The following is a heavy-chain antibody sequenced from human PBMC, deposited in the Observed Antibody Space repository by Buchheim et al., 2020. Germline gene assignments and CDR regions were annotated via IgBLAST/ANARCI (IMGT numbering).Heavy chain of an antibody. CDR3: ASSAVPPPGVVISPFDY. CDR1: GFTFSSYE. Sequence: EVQLVESGGGLVQPGGSLRLSCAASGFTFSSYEMNWVRQAPGKGLEWVSYISSSGSTIYYADSVKGRFTISRDNAKNSLYLQMNSLRAEDTAVYYCASSAVPPPGVVISPFDYWGQGTL. CDR2: ISSSGSTI. J-gene: IGHJ4*02. V-gene: IGHV3-48*03. D-gene: IGHD3-3*01.